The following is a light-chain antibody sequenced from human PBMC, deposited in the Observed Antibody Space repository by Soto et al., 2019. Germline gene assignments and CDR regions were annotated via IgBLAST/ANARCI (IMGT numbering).Light chain of an antibody. CDR3: QQYYEFPLT. Sequence: AIRMTQSPSSLSASPGDRFTVTCRASQDISSYLAWYQQKPGKAPNLLIYVASTLQSGVPSRFSGSGSGTDFTLTISRLQSEDFATYYCQQYYEFPLTFGGGTKV. CDR2: VAS. V-gene: IGKV1-8*01. J-gene: IGKJ4*01. CDR1: QDISSY.